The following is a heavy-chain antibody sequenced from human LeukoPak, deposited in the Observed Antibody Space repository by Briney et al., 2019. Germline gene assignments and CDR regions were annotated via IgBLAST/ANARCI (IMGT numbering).Heavy chain of an antibody. CDR1: GYTFTGYY. CDR3: ARDSAICSSTSCYVYYYYMDV. Sequence: ASVKVSCKASGYTFTGYYMHWVRQAPGQGLEWMGWINPNSGGTNYAQKFQGRVTMTRDTSISTAYMELSRLRSDDTAVYYCARDSAICSSTSCYVYYYYMDVWGKGTTVTVSS. D-gene: IGHD2-2*01. V-gene: IGHV1-2*02. CDR2: INPNSGGT. J-gene: IGHJ6*03.